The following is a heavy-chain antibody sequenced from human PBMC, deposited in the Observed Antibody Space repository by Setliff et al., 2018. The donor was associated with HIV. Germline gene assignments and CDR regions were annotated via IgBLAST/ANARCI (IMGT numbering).Heavy chain of an antibody. D-gene: IGHD2-8*01. J-gene: IGHJ4*01. Sequence: LSLTCAVYGGSFSGYYWSWIRQPPGKGLEWIGEINHSGSTNYNPSLKSRVTISVDTSKNQFSLKVSSVTGADTGVYYCARGAPYCNHGICHLFDYWGHGNLVTVSS. CDR1: GGSFSGYY. CDR3: ARGAPYCNHGICHLFDY. V-gene: IGHV4-34*01. CDR2: INHSGST.